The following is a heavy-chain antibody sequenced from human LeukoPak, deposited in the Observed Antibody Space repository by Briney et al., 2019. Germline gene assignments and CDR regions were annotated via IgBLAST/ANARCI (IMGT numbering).Heavy chain of an antibody. CDR2: TYYSGST. Sequence: SETLSLTCTVSGASISSGGYYWGWIRQHPGKGLEWIGYTYYSGSTYYNPSLKSGVTLSVDTSKSQFSLKVTSVTAANTAVYYCASGRSSDRGNNWGQGTLVTVSS. D-gene: IGHD6-13*01. CDR1: GASISSGGYY. CDR3: ASGRSSDRGNN. V-gene: IGHV4-31*03. J-gene: IGHJ4*02.